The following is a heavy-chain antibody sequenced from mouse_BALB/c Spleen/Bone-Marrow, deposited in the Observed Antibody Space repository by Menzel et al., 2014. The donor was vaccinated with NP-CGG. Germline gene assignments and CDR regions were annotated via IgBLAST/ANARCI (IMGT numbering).Heavy chain of an antibody. CDR1: GYTFTNYG. J-gene: IGHJ3*01. V-gene: IGHV9-3-1*01. CDR3: ARDYGSSYGWFAY. CDR2: INTYTGEP. Sequence: VVESGPELKKPGETVKISCKASGYTFTNYGMNWAKQAPGKGLKWMGWINTYTGEPTYADDFKGRFAFSLETSASTAYLQINNLKNEDTATYFCARDYGSSYGWFAYWGQGTLVTVSA. D-gene: IGHD1-1*01.